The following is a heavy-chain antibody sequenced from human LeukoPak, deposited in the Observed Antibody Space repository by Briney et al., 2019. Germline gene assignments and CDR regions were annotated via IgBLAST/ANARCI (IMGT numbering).Heavy chain of an antibody. J-gene: IGHJ4*02. D-gene: IGHD6-19*01. Sequence: ASVKVSCKASGYTFTGDYMHWVRQAPGQVLEWMGIINPSGGSTNYAQKFQGRVTMTRDTSTSTVYMELSSLRSEDTAVYYCASSASFFAMAVGGHWGQGTLVTVSS. CDR2: INPSGGST. CDR3: ASSASFFAMAVGGH. CDR1: GYTFTGDY. V-gene: IGHV1-46*01.